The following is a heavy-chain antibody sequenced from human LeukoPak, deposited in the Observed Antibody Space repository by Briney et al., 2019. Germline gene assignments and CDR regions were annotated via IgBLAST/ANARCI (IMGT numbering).Heavy chain of an antibody. CDR2: ISSSSSYI. J-gene: IGHJ4*02. D-gene: IGHD6-19*01. CDR3: ARVPYSSGWERLDY. Sequence: GGSLRLSCTASGFTLSDYSMNWVRQSPGKGLECVSSISSSSSYIYYADSVKGRFTISRDNAKNSVYLQMNSLRAEDTAVFYCARVPYSSGWERLDYWGQGTLVTVSS. CDR1: GFTLSDYS. V-gene: IGHV3-21*01.